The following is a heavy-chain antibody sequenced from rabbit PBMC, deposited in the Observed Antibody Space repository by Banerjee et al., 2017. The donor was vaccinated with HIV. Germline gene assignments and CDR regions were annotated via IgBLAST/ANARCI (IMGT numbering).Heavy chain of an antibody. CDR2: IYVGSGGST. CDR3: ASTYGYGGGVYIINAFDP. J-gene: IGHJ2*01. Sequence: QSLEESGGDLVKPGASLTLTCTASGFSFSSSHYICWVRQAPGKGLEWIACIYVGSGGSTHYASWAKGRFTISKTSSTTVTLQMTSLTAADTATYFCASTYGYGGGVYIINAFDPRGPGTLVTVS. D-gene: IGHD6-1*01. V-gene: IGHV1S40*01. CDR1: GFSFSSSHY.